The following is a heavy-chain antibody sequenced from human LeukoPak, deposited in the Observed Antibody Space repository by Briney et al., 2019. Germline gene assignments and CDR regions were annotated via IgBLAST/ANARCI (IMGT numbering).Heavy chain of an antibody. CDR3: ARSGYCSSTSCYANGYYYYGMDV. CDR1: GGTFSSYA. V-gene: IGHV1-69*06. CDR2: IIPIFGTA. Sequence: ASVKVSCKASGGTFSSYAISWVGQAPGQGLEWMGGIIPIFGTANYAQKFQGRVTITADKSTSTAYMELSSLRSEDTAVYYCARSGYCSSTSCYANGYYYYGMDVWGKGTTVTVSS. J-gene: IGHJ6*04. D-gene: IGHD2-2*03.